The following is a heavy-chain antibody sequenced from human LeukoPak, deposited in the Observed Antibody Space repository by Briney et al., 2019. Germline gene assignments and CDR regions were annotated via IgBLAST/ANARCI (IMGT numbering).Heavy chain of an antibody. CDR3: ARGPAVAGYYYYYYYMDV. J-gene: IGHJ6*03. Sequence: SETLSLTCAVYGGSFSGYYWSWIRQPPGKGLEWIGEINHSGSTNYNPSLKSRVTISVDTSKNQFSLKLSSVTAADTAVYYCARGPAVAGYYYYYYYMDVWGKGTTVTVSS. CDR1: GGSFSGYY. D-gene: IGHD6-19*01. V-gene: IGHV4-34*01. CDR2: INHSGST.